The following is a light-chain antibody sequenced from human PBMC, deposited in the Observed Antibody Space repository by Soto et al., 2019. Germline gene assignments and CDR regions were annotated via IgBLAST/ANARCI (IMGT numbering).Light chain of an antibody. Sequence: DIQLTQSPSSLSASVGDRVTITCRASQSITSDLNWYQQKPGKVPKLLIYAASSLQTGVPSRFSGRGSGTDFTLTITSLQPEDFATYYCQQSYSTPHTFGQGTKLDIK. V-gene: IGKV1-39*01. CDR1: QSITSD. CDR2: AAS. J-gene: IGKJ2*01. CDR3: QQSYSTPHT.